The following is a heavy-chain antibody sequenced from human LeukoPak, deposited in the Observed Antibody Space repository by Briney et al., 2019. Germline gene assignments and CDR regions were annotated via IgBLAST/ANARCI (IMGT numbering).Heavy chain of an antibody. CDR1: GYSFTSYW. Sequence: GESLKISCKGSGYSFTSYWIGWVRQMPGKGLEWMGIIYPGDSDTRYSPSFQGQVTISADKSINTAYLQWSSLKASDTAMYYCARLGYSGYDYRNNWFDPWGQGTLVTVSS. CDR3: ARLGYSGYDYRNNWFDP. J-gene: IGHJ5*02. CDR2: IYPGDSDT. D-gene: IGHD5-12*01. V-gene: IGHV5-51*01.